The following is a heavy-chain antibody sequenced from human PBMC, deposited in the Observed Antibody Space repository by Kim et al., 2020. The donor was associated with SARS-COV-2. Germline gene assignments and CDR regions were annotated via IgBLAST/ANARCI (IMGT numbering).Heavy chain of an antibody. Sequence: ASVKVSCKASGYTFTSYGISWVRQAPGQGLEWMGWISAYNGNTNYAQKLQGRVTMTTDTSTSTAYMELRSLRSDDTAVYYCARGRPLGYCSSTSCLYYFDYWGQGTLVTVSS. CDR2: ISAYNGNT. J-gene: IGHJ4*02. CDR1: GYTFTSYG. D-gene: IGHD2-2*01. CDR3: ARGRPLGYCSSTSCLYYFDY. V-gene: IGHV1-18*01.